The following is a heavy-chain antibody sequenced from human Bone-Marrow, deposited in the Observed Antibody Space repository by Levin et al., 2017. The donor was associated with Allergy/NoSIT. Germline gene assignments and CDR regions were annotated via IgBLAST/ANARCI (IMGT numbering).Heavy chain of an antibody. CDR3: AKSLPRTTGVGY. D-gene: IGHD1-1*01. CDR2: IYYSGGT. Sequence: SQTLSLTCTVSNGSXXXDYWNXXXXXXXXGLEWIGYIYYSGGTNYNPSLKSRVTISVDTSKNQFSLKLSSVTAAATAVDYCAKSLPRTTGVGYWGQGALVTVSS. J-gene: IGHJ4*02. CDR1: NGSXXXDY. V-gene: IGHV4-59*08.